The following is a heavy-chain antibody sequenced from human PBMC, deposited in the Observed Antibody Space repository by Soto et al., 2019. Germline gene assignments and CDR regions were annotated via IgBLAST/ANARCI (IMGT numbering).Heavy chain of an antibody. CDR1: GGSFSGYY. D-gene: IGHD2-2*01. CDR3: ARGRAAMIRYYYYGMDV. J-gene: IGHJ6*02. V-gene: IGHV4-34*01. Sequence: SETLSLTCAVYGGSFSGYYWSWIRQPPGKGLEWIGEINHSGSTNYNPSLKSRVTISVDTSKNQFSLKLSSVTAADTAVYCCARGRAAMIRYYYYGMDVWGQGT. CDR2: INHSGST.